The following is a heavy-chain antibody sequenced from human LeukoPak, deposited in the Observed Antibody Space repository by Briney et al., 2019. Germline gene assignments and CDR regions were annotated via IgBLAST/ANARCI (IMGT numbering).Heavy chain of an antibody. J-gene: IGHJ4*02. CDR1: GYTSTGYY. CDR2: INPNSGGT. D-gene: IGHD3-16*02. V-gene: IGHV1-2*02. Sequence: ASVKVSCKASGYTSTGYYMHWVRQAPGQGLEWMGWINPNSGGTNYAQKFQGRVTMTRDTSISTAYMELSRLRSDDTAVYYCARAVDYDYVWGSYRYDYWGQGTLVTVSS. CDR3: ARAVDYDYVWGSYRYDY.